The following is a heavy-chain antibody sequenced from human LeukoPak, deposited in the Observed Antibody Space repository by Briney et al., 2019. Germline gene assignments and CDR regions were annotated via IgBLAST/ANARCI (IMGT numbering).Heavy chain of an antibody. D-gene: IGHD5-18*01. CDR1: GFTFDDYG. V-gene: IGHV3-20*04. CDR2: INWNGGST. Sequence: GGFLRLPCAASGFTFDDYGMSWVRQAPGKGLEWVSGINWNGGSTGYADSVKGRFTISRDNAKNSLYLQMNSLRAEDTALYYCARGSMGIQLWLMVDYWGQGTLVTVSS. CDR3: ARGSMGIQLWLMVDY. J-gene: IGHJ4*02.